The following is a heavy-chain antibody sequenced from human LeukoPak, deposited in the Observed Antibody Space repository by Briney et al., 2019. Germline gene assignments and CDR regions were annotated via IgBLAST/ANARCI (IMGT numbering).Heavy chain of an antibody. V-gene: IGHV4-34*01. CDR3: ARDRFPVYYDILTGHASSNWFDP. J-gene: IGHJ5*02. D-gene: IGHD3-9*01. Sequence: SETLSLTCAVYGGSFSGYYWSWIRQPPGKGLEWIGEINHSGSTNYNPSLKSRVTISVDTSKNQFSLKLSSVTAADTAVYYCARDRFPVYYDILTGHASSNWFDPWGQGTLVTVSS. CDR2: INHSGST. CDR1: GGSFSGYY.